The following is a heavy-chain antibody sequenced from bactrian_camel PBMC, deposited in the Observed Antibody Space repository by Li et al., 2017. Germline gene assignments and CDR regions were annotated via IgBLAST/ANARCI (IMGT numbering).Heavy chain of an antibody. Sequence: QLVESGGGSAQTGGSLTLSCTASMYTEPPNCMAWFRQAPGKEREAIAIMGSIGSETYADSVAGRVTISKDNAKNTLYLQMNSLKPEVTAVYYCVTGLNNWYRSEYVYWGQGTQVTVS. V-gene: IGHV3S53*01. CDR3: VTGLNNWYRSEYVY. CDR2: MGSIGSE. J-gene: IGHJ4*01. D-gene: IGHD6*01. CDR1: MYTEPPNC.